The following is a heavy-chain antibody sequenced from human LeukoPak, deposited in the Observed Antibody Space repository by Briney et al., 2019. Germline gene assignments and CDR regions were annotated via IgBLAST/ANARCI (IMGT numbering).Heavy chain of an antibody. CDR2: IYHSGST. CDR1: GYSISSGYY. Sequence: SETLSLTCAVSGYSISSGYYWGWIRQPPGKGLEWIGSIYHSGSTYYNPSLKSRVTISVDTSKNQFSLKLSFVTAADTAVYYCARLKDIVVVPAAIGVWFDPWGQGTLVTVSS. CDR3: ARLKDIVVVPAAIGVWFDP. V-gene: IGHV4-38-2*01. D-gene: IGHD2-2*02. J-gene: IGHJ5*02.